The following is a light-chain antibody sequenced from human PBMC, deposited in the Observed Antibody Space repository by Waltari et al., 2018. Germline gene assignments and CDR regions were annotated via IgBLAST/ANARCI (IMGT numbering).Light chain of an antibody. CDR2: GQD. CDR1: SLRRYY. J-gene: IGLJ2*01. V-gene: IGLV3-19*01. CDR3: LSRDTSSTRL. Sequence: SSELTQDPAVSVALGQTVRITCQGDSLRRYYASWYQQRPGQAPILVLYGQDNRPSGIPDRFSGSTSGNTASLTITGAQAEDEADEYCLSRDTSSTRLFGGGTRLTV.